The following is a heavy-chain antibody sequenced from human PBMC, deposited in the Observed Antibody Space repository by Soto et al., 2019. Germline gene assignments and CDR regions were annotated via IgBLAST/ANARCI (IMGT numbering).Heavy chain of an antibody. Sequence: GGSLRLSCAASGFTFSSYSMNWVHQAPGKGLEWVSSISSSSSYIYYADSVKGRFTISRDNAKNSLYLQMNSLRAEDTAVYYCARDNTAMLSGMDVWGQGTTVTVSS. D-gene: IGHD2-2*01. V-gene: IGHV3-21*01. CDR2: ISSSSSYI. CDR3: ARDNTAMLSGMDV. CDR1: GFTFSSYS. J-gene: IGHJ6*02.